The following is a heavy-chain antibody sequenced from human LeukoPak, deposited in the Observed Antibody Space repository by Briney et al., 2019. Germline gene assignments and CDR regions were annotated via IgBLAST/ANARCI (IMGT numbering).Heavy chain of an antibody. V-gene: IGHV1-18*01. CDR3: ATSRPEDYYYYYYMDV. CDR1: GYTFTSYG. Sequence: ASVKVSCKASGYTFTSYGISWVRQAPGQGLEWMGWISAYNGSTNYAQKLQGRVTMTTDTSTSTAYMELRSLRSDDTAVYYCATSRPEDYYYYYYMDVWGKGTTVTVSS. CDR2: ISAYNGST. J-gene: IGHJ6*03. D-gene: IGHD1-14*01.